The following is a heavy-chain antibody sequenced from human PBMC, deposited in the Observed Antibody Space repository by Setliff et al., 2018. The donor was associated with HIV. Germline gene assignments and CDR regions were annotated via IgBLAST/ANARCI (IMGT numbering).Heavy chain of an antibody. CDR3: ASLYNWNPRGGVGGAFDI. Sequence: PSETLSLTCTVSGGSISSSSYYWGWIRQPPGKGLEWIGSIYYSGSTCYNPSLKSRVTILVDTSKKQLSLKMSSVTAADTAVYYCASLYNWNPRGGVGGAFDIWGQGTMVTVSS. D-gene: IGHD1-20*01. J-gene: IGHJ3*02. CDR2: IYYSGST. V-gene: IGHV4-39*07. CDR1: GGSISSSSYY.